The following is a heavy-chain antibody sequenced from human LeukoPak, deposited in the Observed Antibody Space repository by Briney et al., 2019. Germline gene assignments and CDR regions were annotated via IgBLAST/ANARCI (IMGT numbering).Heavy chain of an antibody. D-gene: IGHD6-13*01. CDR3: ARDRSGIAAASD. Sequence: GGSLRLSCAASGFTVSSTHMVWVRQAPGKGLEWVSVTYTGGNSYYAGSVKGRFIISRDISKNTLYLQMNSLRAEDSAVYYCARDRSGIAAASDWGQGTLVTVSS. V-gene: IGHV3-53*01. J-gene: IGHJ4*02. CDR2: TYTGGNS. CDR1: GFTVSSTH.